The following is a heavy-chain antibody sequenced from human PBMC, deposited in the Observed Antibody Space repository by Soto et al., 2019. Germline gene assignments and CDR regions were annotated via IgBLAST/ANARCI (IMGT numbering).Heavy chain of an antibody. V-gene: IGHV4-59*08. D-gene: IGHD6-19*01. J-gene: IGHJ5*02. CDR2: IYYSGST. CDR3: ARLLRIAVAGTSGSWFDP. Sequence: SETLSLTCTVSGGSISSYYWSWSRQPPGKGLEWIGYIYYSGSTNYNPSLKSRVTISVDTSKNQFSLKLSSVTAADTAVYYCARLLRIAVAGTSGSWFDPWGQGTLVTVSS. CDR1: GGSISSYY.